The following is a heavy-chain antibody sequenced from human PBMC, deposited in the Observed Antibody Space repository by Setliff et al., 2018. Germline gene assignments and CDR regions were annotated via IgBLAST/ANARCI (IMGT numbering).Heavy chain of an antibody. D-gene: IGHD3-9*01. CDR3: ARDLQAYYDILTGYPIYYYYGMDV. J-gene: IGHJ6*02. V-gene: IGHV3-30-3*01. CDR1: GFTFSSYA. CDR2: ISYDGSNK. Sequence: GESLKISCAASGFTFSSYAITWVRQAPGKGLEWVAVISYDGSNKYYADSVKGRFTISRDNSKNTLYLQMNSLRAEDTAVYYCARDLQAYYDILTGYPIYYYYGMDVWGQGTTVTVSS.